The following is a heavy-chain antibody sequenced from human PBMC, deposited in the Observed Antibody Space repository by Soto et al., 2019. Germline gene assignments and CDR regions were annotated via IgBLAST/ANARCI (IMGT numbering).Heavy chain of an antibody. CDR3: ARAGFNYYFDY. CDR1: GFTFSNYA. CDR2: ISYDGSNK. V-gene: IGHV3-30-3*01. Sequence: QVQVVESGGGVVQPGRSLGLSCAASGFTFSNYAMHWVRQAPGKGLEWVAVISYDGSNKYYADSVKGRLTISRDNSKNTVYLQLNSLRAEDTAVYFCARAGFNYYFDYWGLGTLVTVSS. J-gene: IGHJ4*02.